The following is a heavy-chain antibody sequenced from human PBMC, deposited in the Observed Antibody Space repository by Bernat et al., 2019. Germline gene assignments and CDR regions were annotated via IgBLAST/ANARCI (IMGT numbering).Heavy chain of an antibody. V-gene: IGHV3-23*01. J-gene: IGHJ2*01. CDR2: ISSCGDTT. Sequence: EVQLLESGGDLVQPGESLRLSCAASGFSFNNYFMTWVRQAPGQGLEWVSSISSCGDTTYYADSVRGRFTISRDNSKTTLYLQMTSLRAGDAAVYYCAMALPTTYWYFDLWGRGTLVTVSS. CDR1: GFSFNNYF. CDR3: AMALPTTYWYFDL.